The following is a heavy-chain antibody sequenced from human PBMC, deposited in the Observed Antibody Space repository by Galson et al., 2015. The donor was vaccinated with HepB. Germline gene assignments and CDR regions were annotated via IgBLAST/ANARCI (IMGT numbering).Heavy chain of an antibody. CDR2: ISSSSSYT. D-gene: IGHD6-13*01. CDR3: ARDVRIAAAGIDY. J-gene: IGHJ4*02. V-gene: IGHV3-11*06. Sequence: SLRLSCAASGFTSSDYYMSWIRQAPGKGLEWVSYISSSSSYTNYADSVKGRFTISRDNAKNSLYLQMNSLRAEDTAVYYCARDVRIAAAGIDYWGQGTLVTVSS. CDR1: GFTSSDYY.